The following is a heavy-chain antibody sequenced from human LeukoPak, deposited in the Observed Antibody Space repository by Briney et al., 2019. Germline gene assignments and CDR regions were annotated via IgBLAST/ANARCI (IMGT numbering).Heavy chain of an antibody. CDR1: GYSFTSYW. CDR2: IYPGDSDT. CDR3: ARLEGSLTMVRANPASINWFDP. V-gene: IGHV5-51*01. J-gene: IGHJ5*02. D-gene: IGHD3-10*01. Sequence: GESLKISCKGSGYSFTSYWIGWVRQMPGKGLEWMGIIYPGDSDTRYSPSFQGQVTISADKPISTAYLQWSSLKASDTAMYYCARLEGSLTMVRANPASINWFDPWGQGTLVTVSS.